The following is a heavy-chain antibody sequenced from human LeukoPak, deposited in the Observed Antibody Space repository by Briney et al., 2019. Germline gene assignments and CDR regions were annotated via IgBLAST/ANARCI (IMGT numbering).Heavy chain of an antibody. V-gene: IGHV4-39*07. CDR3: TVVVDDNWFDP. CDR2: IYDSGST. J-gene: IGHJ5*02. Sequence: SETLSLTCTVSGGSISYSNYYWGWIRQPPGKGLEWIGNIYDSGSTDYNPSLESRVTISVDMPKNQFSLRLSSVTAADTAVYYCTVVVDDNWFDPWGQGTLVTVSS. D-gene: IGHD2-15*01. CDR1: GGSISYSNYY.